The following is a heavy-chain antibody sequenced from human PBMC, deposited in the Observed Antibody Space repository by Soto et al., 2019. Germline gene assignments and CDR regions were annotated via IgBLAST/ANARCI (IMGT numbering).Heavy chain of an antibody. D-gene: IGHD2-21*02. Sequence: QVQLVQSGAAVKKPGSSVKVSCKASGGTFSSYTISWVRQAPGQGLEWMGRIIPILGIANYAQKFQGRVTITADKSTSTAYMELSNLRSEDTAVYYCAREHIVVVTAAFDIWGQGTMVTVSS. V-gene: IGHV1-69*08. J-gene: IGHJ3*02. CDR3: AREHIVVVTAAFDI. CDR2: IIPILGIA. CDR1: GGTFSSYT.